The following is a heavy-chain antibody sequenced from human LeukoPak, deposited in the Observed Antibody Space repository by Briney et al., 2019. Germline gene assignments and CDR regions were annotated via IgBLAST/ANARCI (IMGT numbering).Heavy chain of an antibody. D-gene: IGHD3-3*01. Sequence: ASVKVSCKASGYTFTSYDINWVRQATGQGLEWMGWMNPNSGNTGYAQKFQGRVTMTRNTSISTAYMELSSLRSEDTAVYYCARGRSLRFLEWLSYRYGMDVWGQGTTVTVS. V-gene: IGHV1-8*01. CDR3: ARGRSLRFLEWLSYRYGMDV. CDR2: MNPNSGNT. CDR1: GYTFTSYD. J-gene: IGHJ6*02.